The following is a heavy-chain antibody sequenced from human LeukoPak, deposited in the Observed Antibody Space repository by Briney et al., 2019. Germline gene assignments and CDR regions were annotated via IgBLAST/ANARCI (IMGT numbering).Heavy chain of an antibody. CDR2: INPNSGGT. D-gene: IGHD2-21*02. Sequence: GASVKVSCKASGYTFTDYYMHWVRQAPGQGLEWMGWINPNSGGTNYAQKFQGRVTMTRDTSISTAYMELSRLRSDDTAVYYCARGPPYCGGDCSPFDYWGQGTLVTVSS. J-gene: IGHJ4*02. CDR1: GYTFTDYY. V-gene: IGHV1-2*02. CDR3: ARGPPYCGGDCSPFDY.